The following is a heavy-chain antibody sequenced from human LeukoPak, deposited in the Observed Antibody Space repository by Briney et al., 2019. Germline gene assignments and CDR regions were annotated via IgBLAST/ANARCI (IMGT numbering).Heavy chain of an antibody. D-gene: IGHD2-2*01. CDR2: IEQGGSEK. Sequence: PGGSLRLSCAASGFTFSSSAMTWVRQAPGKGLEWVANIEQGGSEKYYVDSVKGRFTISRDNAKNSLYLQMNSLRAEDTAVYYCARDQRYCSSSSCPWEPFDYWGQGTLVTVSS. J-gene: IGHJ4*02. CDR1: GFTFSSSA. V-gene: IGHV3-7*05. CDR3: ARDQRYCSSSSCPWEPFDY.